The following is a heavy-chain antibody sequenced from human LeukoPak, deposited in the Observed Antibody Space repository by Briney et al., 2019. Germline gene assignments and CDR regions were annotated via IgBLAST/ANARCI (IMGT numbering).Heavy chain of an antibody. CDR2: ISGSAGST. CDR1: GFTLSSYA. CDR3: AKDGLRFSEWPPPLGY. V-gene: IGHV3-23*01. J-gene: IGHJ4*02. D-gene: IGHD3-3*01. Sequence: QAGGSLRLSCAASGFTLSSYAMSWVRQAPGKGLEWVSLISGSAGSTYYADSVKGRFTISRDITKNTLYLQTNSMRAEDAAVYYCAKDGLRFSEWPPPLGYWGQGTLVTVPP.